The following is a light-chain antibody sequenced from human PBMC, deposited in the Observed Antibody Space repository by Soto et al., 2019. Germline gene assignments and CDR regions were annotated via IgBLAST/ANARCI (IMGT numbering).Light chain of an antibody. V-gene: IGLV2-14*01. CDR2: GVS. CDR1: SSDVGGYNY. J-gene: IGLJ1*01. CDR3: NSYAGTSYV. Sequence: QSVLTQPASVSGSPGQAITIPCSGTSSDVGGYNYVSWYQQHPGKAPKLIIYGVSNRPSGVSNRFSGSKSGNTAFLIISGLQAEDEADYYCNSYAGTSYVFGSGTKLTV.